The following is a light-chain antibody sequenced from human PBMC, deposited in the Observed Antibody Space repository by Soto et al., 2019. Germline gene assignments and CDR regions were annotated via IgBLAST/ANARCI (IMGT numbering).Light chain of an antibody. CDR3: QQYNNSPLII. V-gene: IGKV3-15*01. CDR2: AAS. J-gene: IGKJ3*01. Sequence: EILMTQSPATLSVSPGDRATLSCRASQSVSGDLAWYQQQPGQAPRLLIYAASTRATGIPARFSGSGSGKEFTLTISSLPSEDFAVDYCQQYNNSPLIIFVPGTKVDIK. CDR1: QSVSGD.